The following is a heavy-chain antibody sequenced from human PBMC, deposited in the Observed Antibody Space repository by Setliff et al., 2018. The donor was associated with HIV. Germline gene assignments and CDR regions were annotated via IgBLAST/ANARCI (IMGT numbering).Heavy chain of an antibody. D-gene: IGHD6-19*01. V-gene: IGHV3-30*02. J-gene: IGHJ4*02. CDR2: IYNDGSKK. Sequence: GGSLRLSCAASGFTFSYYGMYWVRQAPGKGLEWVALIYNDGSKKYYADSVKGRFTISRDNSKNTLYLQMNSLRPEDTAVYYCAKNLYRSPWSPLDYWGQGTLVTVSS. CDR1: GFTFSYYG. CDR3: AKNLYRSPWSPLDY.